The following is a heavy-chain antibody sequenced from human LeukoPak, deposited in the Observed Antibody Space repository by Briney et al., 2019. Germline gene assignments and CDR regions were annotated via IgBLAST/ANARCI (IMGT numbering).Heavy chain of an antibody. D-gene: IGHD3-10*01. CDR2: IYYSGST. Sequence: SETLSLTCTVSGGSISSSSYYWGWIRQPPGKGLEWIGSIYYSGSTNYNPSLKSRVTISVDTSKNQFSLKLSSVTAADTAVYYCAREYYGSGSYYEDYYYYMDVWGKGTTVTVSS. J-gene: IGHJ6*03. CDR1: GGSISSSSYY. CDR3: AREYYGSGSYYEDYYYYMDV. V-gene: IGHV4-39*07.